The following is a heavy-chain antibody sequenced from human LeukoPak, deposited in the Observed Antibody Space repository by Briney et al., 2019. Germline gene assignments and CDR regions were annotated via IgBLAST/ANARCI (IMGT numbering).Heavy chain of an antibody. D-gene: IGHD3-10*01. CDR1: GYTFTSYY. J-gene: IGHJ6*02. Sequence: ASVKVSCKASGYTFTSYYMHRVRQAPGQGLEWMGIINPSGGSTSYAQKFQGRVTMTRDTSTSTVYMELSSLRSEDTAVYYCAREEGAMVRGVIPYYYYGMDVWGQGTTVTVFS. V-gene: IGHV1-46*01. CDR3: AREEGAMVRGVIPYYYYGMDV. CDR2: INPSGGST.